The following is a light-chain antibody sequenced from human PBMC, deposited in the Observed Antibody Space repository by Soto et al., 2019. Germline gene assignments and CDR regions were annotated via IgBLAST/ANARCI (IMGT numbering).Light chain of an antibody. CDR2: DAS. CDR3: QLRSSWPIT. J-gene: IGKJ5*01. Sequence: EVVVPQSPATLPLSLGKGATLSCRASQSVTSYLAWYQQRPGQAPRLLINDASRRATGIPDRFSGMGSGADCTLAISILEPEDLAVYYSQLRSSWPITLGQGTRLEIK. V-gene: IGKV3-11*01. CDR1: QSVTSY.